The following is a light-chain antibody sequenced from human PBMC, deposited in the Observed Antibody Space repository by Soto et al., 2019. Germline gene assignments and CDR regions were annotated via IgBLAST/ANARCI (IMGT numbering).Light chain of an antibody. Sequence: EIVLTQSPGTLSLSPGERAALSCRASQSVSNNYLAWYQQKPGQAPRLLIYGASSRATGIPDRFSGSGSGTYFTLIISRLEPEDFAVYYCQQYGSSPRTFGQGTKVEI. V-gene: IGKV3-20*01. CDR3: QQYGSSPRT. J-gene: IGKJ1*01. CDR1: QSVSNNY. CDR2: GAS.